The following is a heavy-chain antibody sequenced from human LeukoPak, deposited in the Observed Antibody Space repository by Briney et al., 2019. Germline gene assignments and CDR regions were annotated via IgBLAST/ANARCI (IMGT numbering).Heavy chain of an antibody. D-gene: IGHD3-22*01. Sequence: GGSLRLSCAASGFTFSSYAMSWVRQAPGKGLEWVSAISGSGGSTYYADSVKGRFTISRDNSKNTLSLQMNSLRAEDTAVYYCAKSGGGSLSKSSAYYATIFDFWGQGTLVTVSS. CDR3: AKSGGGSLSKSSAYYATIFDF. CDR1: GFTFSSYA. V-gene: IGHV3-23*01. CDR2: ISGSGGST. J-gene: IGHJ4*02.